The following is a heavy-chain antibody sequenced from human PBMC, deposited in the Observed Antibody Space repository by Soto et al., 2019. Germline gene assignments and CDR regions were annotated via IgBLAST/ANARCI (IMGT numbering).Heavy chain of an antibody. CDR1: GYSFTSYW. CDR2: IYPGDSDT. Sequence: GESLKISCNGSGYSFTSYWIGWVRQMPGKGLEWMGIIYPGDSDTRYSPSFQGQVTISADKSISTAYLQWSSLKASDTAMYYCARKRDSSGYIDAFDIWGQGTMVTV. J-gene: IGHJ3*02. CDR3: ARKRDSSGYIDAFDI. D-gene: IGHD3-22*01. V-gene: IGHV5-51*01.